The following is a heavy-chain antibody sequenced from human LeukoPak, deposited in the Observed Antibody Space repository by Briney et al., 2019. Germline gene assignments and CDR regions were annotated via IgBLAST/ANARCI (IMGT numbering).Heavy chain of an antibody. CDR1: GGSFSGYY. D-gene: IGHD3-16*02. Sequence: PSETLSLTCAVYGGSFSGYYWSWIRQPPGKGLEWIGEINHSGSTNYNPSLTSRVTISVDTSKNQFSLKLSSVTAADMAVYYCARSGSYDYVWGSYRHPTAFGPWGQGTLVTVSS. CDR2: INHSGST. V-gene: IGHV4-34*01. J-gene: IGHJ5*02. CDR3: ARSGSYDYVWGSYRHPTAFGP.